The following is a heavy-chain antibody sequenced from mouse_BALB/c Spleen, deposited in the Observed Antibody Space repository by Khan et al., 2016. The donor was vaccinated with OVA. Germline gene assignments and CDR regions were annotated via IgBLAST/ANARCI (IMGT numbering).Heavy chain of an antibody. J-gene: IGHJ3*01. D-gene: IGHD1-1*01. CDR2: IDPFNGGS. CDR3: ARHGSTSWFAY. CDR1: GYSFTSYY. Sequence: LQQSGPELMKPGASVKISCKSSGYSFTSYYIHWVKQSHGKTLEWIGYIDPFNGGSTYNQKFKGKATLTVDKSSSTAYMYLSSLTSEDSAVYYCARHGSTSWFAYWGQGTLVTVSA. V-gene: IGHV1-31*01.